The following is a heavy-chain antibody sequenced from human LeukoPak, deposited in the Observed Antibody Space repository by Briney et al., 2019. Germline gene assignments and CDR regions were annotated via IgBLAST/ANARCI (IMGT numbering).Heavy chain of an antibody. CDR3: VRAAQNYGGRFDS. CDR1: GYTFSNYA. CDR2: ISGRASRT. J-gene: IGHJ4*02. Sequence: GGSLRLSCAASGYTFSNYAMSGVRQARGRALEWVSSISGRASRTHHADSVKGRYTLSRDNAKNSLYLQMTSLRAEDTAVYYFVRAAQNYGGRFDSWGQGTLVTVSS. V-gene: IGHV3-23*01. D-gene: IGHD3-16*01.